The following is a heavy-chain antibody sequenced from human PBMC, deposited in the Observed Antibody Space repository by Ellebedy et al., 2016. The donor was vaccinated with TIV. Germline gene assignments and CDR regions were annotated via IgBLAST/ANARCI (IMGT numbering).Heavy chain of an antibody. D-gene: IGHD1-1*01. J-gene: IGHJ4*02. V-gene: IGHV4-39*01. CDR3: ARHHTVERGAIDY. Sequence: MPSETLSLTCTVSGGSISSPSYYWGWIRQPPGKGLEWIGSIYYSGSTYYYPSLKSRVTMSIDPSKNQFSLKLSSVTAADTAVYYCARHHTVERGAIDYWGQGTLVTVSS. CDR1: GGSISSPSYY. CDR2: IYYSGST.